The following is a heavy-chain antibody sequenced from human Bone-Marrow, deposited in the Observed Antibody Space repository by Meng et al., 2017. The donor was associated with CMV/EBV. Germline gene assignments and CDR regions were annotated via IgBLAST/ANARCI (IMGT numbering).Heavy chain of an antibody. D-gene: IGHD7-27*01. Sequence: LRRSCGASGFTFSSYWMSWVRQAPGKGLEWVANIKQDGSEKYYVDSVKGRFTISRDNAKNSLYLQMNSLRAEDTAVYYCARQTGTNYWGQGTLVTVSS. V-gene: IGHV3-7*03. J-gene: IGHJ4*02. CDR1: GFTFSSYW. CDR3: ARQTGTNY. CDR2: IKQDGSEK.